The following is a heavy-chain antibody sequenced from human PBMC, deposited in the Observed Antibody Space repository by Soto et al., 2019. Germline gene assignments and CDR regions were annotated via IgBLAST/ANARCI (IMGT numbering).Heavy chain of an antibody. J-gene: IGHJ4*02. V-gene: IGHV4-59*08. Sequence: SETLSLTCTVSGDSVSTDYWSSIRQSPGKGLEWIGFIYYGGSTNYNPSLKSRVTISVDTPKNQFSLKLSSVTAADTAVYYCAKNWNWGSLVHWGQGTLVTVSS. CDR1: GDSVSTDY. CDR2: IYYGGST. D-gene: IGHD7-27*01. CDR3: AKNWNWGSLVH.